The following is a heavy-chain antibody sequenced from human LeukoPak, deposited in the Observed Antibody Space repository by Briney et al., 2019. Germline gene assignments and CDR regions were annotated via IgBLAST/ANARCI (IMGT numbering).Heavy chain of an antibody. CDR2: IIPIFGTA. V-gene: IGHV1-69*13. J-gene: IGHJ4*02. Sequence: GASVKVSCKASGGTFSSYAISWVRQAPGQGLEWMGGIIPIFGTANYAQKFQGRVTITADESTSTAYMELSSLRSEDTAVYYCARDPYGSGGGGYFDYWGQGTLVTVSS. CDR1: GGTFSSYA. D-gene: IGHD3-10*01. CDR3: ARDPYGSGGGGYFDY.